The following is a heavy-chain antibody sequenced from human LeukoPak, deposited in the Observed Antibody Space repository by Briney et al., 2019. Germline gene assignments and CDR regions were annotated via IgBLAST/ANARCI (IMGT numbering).Heavy chain of an antibody. CDR1: GITFGNNW. J-gene: IGHJ5*02. Sequence: GGSLRLSCAASGITFGNNWMHWVRQGPGKGPVWISRINSDGGGAIYADSVKGRFTVSRDNAKNTLYLQMNSLRAEDTAVYYCARDVPHNWFDTWGRGTLVTVSS. CDR3: ARDVPHNWFDT. CDR2: INSDGGGA. V-gene: IGHV3-74*01.